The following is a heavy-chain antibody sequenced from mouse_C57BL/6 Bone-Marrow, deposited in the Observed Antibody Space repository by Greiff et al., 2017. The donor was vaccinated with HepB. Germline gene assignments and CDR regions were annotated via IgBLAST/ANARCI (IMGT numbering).Heavy chain of an antibody. J-gene: IGHJ4*01. CDR2: IYPRDGST. CDR1: GYTFTSYD. D-gene: IGHD2-5*01. V-gene: IGHV1-85*01. Sequence: VKLMESGPELVKPGASVKLSCKASGYTFTSYDINWVKQRPGQGLEWIGWIYPRDGSTKYNEKFKGKATLTVDTSSSTAYMELHSLTSADSAVYFCARRYYSNYYAMDYWGQGTSVTVSS. CDR3: ARRYYSNYYAMDY.